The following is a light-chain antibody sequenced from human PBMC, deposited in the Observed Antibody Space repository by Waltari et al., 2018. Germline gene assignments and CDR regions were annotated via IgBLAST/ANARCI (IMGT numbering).Light chain of an antibody. V-gene: IGKV3-20*01. J-gene: IGKJ1*01. Sequence: IVLTQSPGTLSLSPGERATLSCRASQSVNIYLAWYQQKPGQAPRLLIYGAYTRAAGNPDRFSGSGSGTDFSLTISRLEAEDFAVYYCQHHVRLPATFGQGTKVEIK. CDR2: GAY. CDR3: QHHVRLPAT. CDR1: QSVNIY.